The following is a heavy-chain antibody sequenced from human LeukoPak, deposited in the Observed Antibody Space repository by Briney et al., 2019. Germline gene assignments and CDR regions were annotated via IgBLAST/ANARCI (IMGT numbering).Heavy chain of an antibody. D-gene: IGHD3-9*01. CDR2: INHSGST. Sequence: SETLSLTCAVYGGSFSGYYWSWIRQPPGKGLEWIGEINHSGSTNYNPSLKSRVTISVDTSKNQFSLKLSSVTAADTAAYYCARLRTYYDILTGYPNYYYYMDVWGKGTTVTISS. J-gene: IGHJ6*03. CDR1: GGSFSGYY. V-gene: IGHV4-34*01. CDR3: ARLRTYYDILTGYPNYYYYMDV.